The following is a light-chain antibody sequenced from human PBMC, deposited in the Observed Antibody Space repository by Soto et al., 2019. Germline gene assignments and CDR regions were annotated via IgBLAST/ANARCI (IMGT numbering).Light chain of an antibody. V-gene: IGKV4-1*01. Sequence: DIVMTQSPDSLAVSLGETATINCKSSQSLLYSSNNRNYLVWYQHKPGQPPKLLIYWASTRELGVPDRFSGNGSGTDFTLTISRLQAEDVAVYYCQQYISTPITFGQGTRVEIK. CDR1: QSLLYSSNNRNY. CDR3: QQYISTPIT. CDR2: WAS. J-gene: IGKJ5*01.